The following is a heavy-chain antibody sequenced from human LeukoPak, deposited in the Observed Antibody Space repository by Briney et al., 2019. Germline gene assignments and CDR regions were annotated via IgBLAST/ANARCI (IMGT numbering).Heavy chain of an antibody. V-gene: IGHV4-34*01. CDR1: NGSISSHF. Sequence: PSETLSLTCTVSNGSISSHFWTWIRQPPGKGLEWIGEINHSGSTNYNPSLKSRVTISVDTSKNQFSLKLSSVTAADTAVYYCARRAGTRSLNTTTWFDPWGQGTLVTVSS. CDR3: ARRAGTRSLNTTTWFDP. D-gene: IGHD1-7*01. J-gene: IGHJ5*02. CDR2: INHSGST.